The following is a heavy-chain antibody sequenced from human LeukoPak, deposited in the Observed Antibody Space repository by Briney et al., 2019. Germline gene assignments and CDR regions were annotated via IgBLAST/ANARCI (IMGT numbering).Heavy chain of an antibody. CDR2: IIPIFGTA. CDR1: GGTFSSYA. J-gene: IGHJ5*02. Sequence: SVKVSCKASGGTFSSYAISWVRQAPGQGLEWMGGIIPIFGTANYAQKFQGRVTITTDESTGTAYMELSSLRSEDTAVYYCARGPIAARPDNWFDPWGQGTLVTVSS. D-gene: IGHD6-6*01. CDR3: ARGPIAARPDNWFDP. V-gene: IGHV1-69*05.